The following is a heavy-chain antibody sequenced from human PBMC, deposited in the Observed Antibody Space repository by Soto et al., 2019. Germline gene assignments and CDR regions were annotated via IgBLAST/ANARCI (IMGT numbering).Heavy chain of an antibody. CDR3: ARSLRDSSGYSDY. Sequence: GGSLRLSCAASGFTFSDYYMSWIRQAPGKGLEWVSYISSSSSYTNYADSVKGRFTISRDNAKNSLYLQMNSLRAEDTAVYYCARSLRDSSGYSDYWGQGTLVTVSS. D-gene: IGHD3-22*01. J-gene: IGHJ4*02. CDR1: GFTFSDYY. CDR2: ISSSSSYT. V-gene: IGHV3-11*06.